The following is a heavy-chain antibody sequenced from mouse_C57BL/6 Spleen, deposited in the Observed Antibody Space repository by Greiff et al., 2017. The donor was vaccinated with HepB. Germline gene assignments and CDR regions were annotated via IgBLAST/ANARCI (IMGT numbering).Heavy chain of an antibody. CDR2: IYPGDGDT. D-gene: IGHD2-1*01. CDR1: GYAFSSYW. Sequence: VMLVESGAELVKPGASVKISCKASGYAFSSYWMNWVKQRPGKGLEWIGQIYPGDGDTNYNGKFKGKATLTADKSSSTAYMQLSSLTSEDSAVYFCARLDGNYVWFAYWGQGTLVTVSA. CDR3: ARLDGNYVWFAY. J-gene: IGHJ3*01. V-gene: IGHV1-80*01.